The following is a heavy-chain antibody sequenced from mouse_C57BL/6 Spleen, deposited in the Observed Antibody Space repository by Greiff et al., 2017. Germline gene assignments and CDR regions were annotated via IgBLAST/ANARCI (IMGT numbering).Heavy chain of an antibody. Sequence: VQLQQSGAELVRPGTSVKVSCKASGYAFTNYLIEWVKQRPGQGLEWIGVINPGSGGTNYNEKFKGKATLTADKSSSTAYMQLSSLTSEDSAVYFCAVLGYFDDWGKGTTLTVSS. CDR1: GYAFTNYL. V-gene: IGHV1-54*01. J-gene: IGHJ2*01. CDR3: AVLGYFDD. CDR2: INPGSGGT. D-gene: IGHD4-1*01.